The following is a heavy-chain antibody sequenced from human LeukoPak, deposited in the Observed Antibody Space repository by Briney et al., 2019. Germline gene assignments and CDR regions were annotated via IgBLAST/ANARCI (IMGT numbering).Heavy chain of an antibody. J-gene: IGHJ4*02. D-gene: IGHD3-22*01. CDR3: ARRSSHYYDSSGYYSVDY. CDR1: GYSFTSYW. Sequence: GESLKISCQGSGYSFTSYWIGWVRQMPGKGLEWMGIIYPGDSDTRYSPSFQGQVTISADKSISTAYLQWSSLKASDTAMYYCARRSSHYYDSSGYYSVDYWGQGTLVTVSS. V-gene: IGHV5-51*01. CDR2: IYPGDSDT.